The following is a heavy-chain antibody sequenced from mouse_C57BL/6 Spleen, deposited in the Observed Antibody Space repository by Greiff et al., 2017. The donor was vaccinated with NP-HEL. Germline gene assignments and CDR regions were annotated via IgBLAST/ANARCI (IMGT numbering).Heavy chain of an antibody. CDR2: IYPRDGSN. J-gene: IGHJ2*01. D-gene: IGHD2-3*01. Sequence: VQLQQSGPELVKPGASVKLSCKASGYTFTSYDINWVKQRPGQGLEWIGWIYPRDGSNKYNEKFKGKATLTVDTSSSTAYMELQSLTSEDSAVYFCARYDDGYPDYWGQGTTLTVSS. CDR1: GYTFTSYD. CDR3: ARYDDGYPDY. V-gene: IGHV1-85*01.